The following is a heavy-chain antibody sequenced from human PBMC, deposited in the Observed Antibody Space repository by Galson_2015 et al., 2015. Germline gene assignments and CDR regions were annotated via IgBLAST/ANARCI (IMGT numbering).Heavy chain of an antibody. J-gene: IGHJ3*01. CDR1: GGSMSSYY. CDR3: ARDNRNAFDL. Sequence: SETLSLTCTVSGGSMSSYYWSWIRQPPGKGLEWIGYINYSGSTNSNPSLKSRVAISMDTSKNQFSLKLTSVTAADTAVYYCARDNRNAFDLWGQGTMVTVSS. V-gene: IGHV4-59*01. CDR2: INYSGST. D-gene: IGHD1-14*01.